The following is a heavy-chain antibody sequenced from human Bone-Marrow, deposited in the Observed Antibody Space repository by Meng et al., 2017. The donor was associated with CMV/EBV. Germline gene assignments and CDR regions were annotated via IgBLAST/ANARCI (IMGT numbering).Heavy chain of an antibody. CDR3: ARSGPTNYDPGIAVAGARDPYYYYGMDV. V-gene: IGHV4-59*01. CDR2: IYYSGST. Sequence: SETLSLTCTVSGGSISSYYWSWIRQPPGKGLEWIGYIYYSGSTNYNPSLKSRVTISVDTSKNQFSLKLSSVTAADTAVYYCARSGPTNYDPGIAVAGARDPYYYYGMDVWGQETTVTVSS. J-gene: IGHJ6*02. D-gene: IGHD6-19*01. CDR1: GGSISSYY.